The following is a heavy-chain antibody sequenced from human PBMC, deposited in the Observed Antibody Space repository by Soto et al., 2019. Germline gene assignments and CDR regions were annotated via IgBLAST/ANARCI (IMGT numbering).Heavy chain of an antibody. CDR1: GFNLSHPW. CDR2: IKSKTDGGTA. D-gene: IGHD2-2*01. CDR3: ARDSSPRQLDH. Sequence: GGSLRLSCAASGFNLSHPWMTWVRQAAGKGLQWVGRIKSKTDGGTADYAAPVKGRFTISRDNAKSSVYLLMSSLRAEDTAVYYCARDSSPRQLDHWGQGTLVTVSS. V-gene: IGHV3-15*01. J-gene: IGHJ5*02.